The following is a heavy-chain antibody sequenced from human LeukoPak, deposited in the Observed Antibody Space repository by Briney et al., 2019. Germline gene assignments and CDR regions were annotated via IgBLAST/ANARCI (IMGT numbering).Heavy chain of an antibody. J-gene: IGHJ4*02. CDR1: GGTFSSYA. V-gene: IGHV1-2*02. Sequence: GSSVKVSCKASGGTFSSYAISWVRQAPGQGLEWMGWINPNSGGTDYAQKFQGRVTMTRDTSINTAYMDLSRLTSDDTAVYYCARDRYCSSTSCYTGDYWGQGTLVTVSS. CDR3: ARDRYCSSTSCYTGDY. D-gene: IGHD2-2*02. CDR2: INPNSGGT.